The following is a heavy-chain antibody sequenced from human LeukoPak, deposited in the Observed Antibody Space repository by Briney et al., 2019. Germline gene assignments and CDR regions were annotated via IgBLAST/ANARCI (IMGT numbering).Heavy chain of an antibody. D-gene: IGHD1-1*01. V-gene: IGHV4-59*01. J-gene: IGHJ4*02. CDR3: ARDQWNDMGFDY. Sequence: SETLSLTCTVSGGYISSYYWSWVRQPPGKGLEWIGYIYYSGSTNYNPSLKSGVTISVDTSKNHFSLKLSSVTAADTAVYYCARDQWNDMGFDYWGQGTLVTVSS. CDR1: GGYISSYY. CDR2: IYYSGST.